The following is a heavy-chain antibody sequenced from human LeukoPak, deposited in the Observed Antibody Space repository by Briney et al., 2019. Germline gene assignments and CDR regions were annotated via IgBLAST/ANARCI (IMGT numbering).Heavy chain of an antibody. Sequence: GGSLRLSCAASGFTFSSYWMSWVRQAPGKGLEWLANIKQDGREKYYVDSVKGRFTISRDNAKNSLYLQMNSLRAEDTAVYYCARNIQWVQMATISFDYWGQGTLVTVSS. CDR3: ARNIQWVQMATISFDY. CDR2: IKQDGREK. CDR1: GFTFSSYW. J-gene: IGHJ4*02. D-gene: IGHD5-24*01. V-gene: IGHV3-7*01.